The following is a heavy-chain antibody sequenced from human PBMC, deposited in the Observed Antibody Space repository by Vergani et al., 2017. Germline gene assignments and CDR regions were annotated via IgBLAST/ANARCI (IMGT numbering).Heavy chain of an antibody. J-gene: IGHJ4*02. CDR2: ISGSGGFT. V-gene: IGHV3-23*04. D-gene: IGHD3-22*01. CDR3: AKDNVPGYYDSSGYCDY. CDR1: GFTFSSYG. Sequence: EVQLVESGGGEVQPGRSLRLSCAASGFTFSSYGMHWVRQAPGEGLEWVSGISGSGGFTYYADSVKGRFTISRDNSKNTMFLQMNNLRAEDTAVYYCAKDNVPGYYDSSGYCDYWGQGTLVTVSS.